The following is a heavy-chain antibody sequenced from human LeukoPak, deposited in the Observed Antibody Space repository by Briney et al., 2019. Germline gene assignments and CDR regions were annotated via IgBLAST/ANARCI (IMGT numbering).Heavy chain of an antibody. D-gene: IGHD6-19*01. V-gene: IGHV3-48*01. CDR2: ISGSSSTI. CDR1: GGSISSSS. Sequence: ETLSLTCTVSGGSISSSSYYWGWIRQPPGKGLEWISYISGSSSTIYYADSVKGRFTISRDNAKNSLYLQMNSLRAEDTAVYYCAKQGAGIRDWGQGTLVTVSS. J-gene: IGHJ4*02. CDR3: AKQGAGIRD.